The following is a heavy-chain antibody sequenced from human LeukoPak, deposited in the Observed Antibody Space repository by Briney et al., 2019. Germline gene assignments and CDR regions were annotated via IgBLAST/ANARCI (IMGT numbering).Heavy chain of an antibody. CDR1: GFTFSSYV. D-gene: IGHD2-2*01. V-gene: IGHV3-23*01. CDR3: AKGSSSSRPYYFDY. J-gene: IGHJ4*02. CDR2: ISDTGGGT. Sequence: GGSLRLSCAASGFTFSSYVMSWVRQAPGKGLEGVSAISDTGGGTYYADSVKGRFTISRDNSKNTLYLQMNSLRAEDTAVYYCAKGSSSSRPYYFDYWGQGTLVTVSS.